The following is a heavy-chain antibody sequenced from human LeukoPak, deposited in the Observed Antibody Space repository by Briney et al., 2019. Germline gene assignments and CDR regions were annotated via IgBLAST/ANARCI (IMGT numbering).Heavy chain of an antibody. V-gene: IGHV4-59*01. D-gene: IGHD4-17*01. CDR1: GGSISNYY. Sequence: SETLSLTCTVSGGSISNYYWSWIRQPPGKGLEWIGYIYYRGSTNYNPSLKSRVTFSVDTSKNQFSLKLNSVTAADTAVYYCARGGDYGDLRYFDYWGQGTLVTVSS. CDR3: ARGGDYGDLRYFDY. CDR2: IYYRGST. J-gene: IGHJ4*02.